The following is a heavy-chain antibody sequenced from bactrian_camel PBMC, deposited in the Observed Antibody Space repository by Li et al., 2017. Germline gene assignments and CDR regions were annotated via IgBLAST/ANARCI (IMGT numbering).Heavy chain of an antibody. D-gene: IGHD2*01. CDR3: AYLFPSPRD. Sequence: VQLVESGGDSVQPGGSLRLSCVASGFPFSANHMSWVRQPPGKGLEWVSRINSGGGSTYYADSMKGRFTISRDNAKNTLYLQLNSLKTEDTAMYYCAYLFPSPRDWGQGTQVTVS. J-gene: IGHJ4*01. CDR2: INSGGGST. V-gene: IGHV3S40*01. CDR1: GFPFSANH.